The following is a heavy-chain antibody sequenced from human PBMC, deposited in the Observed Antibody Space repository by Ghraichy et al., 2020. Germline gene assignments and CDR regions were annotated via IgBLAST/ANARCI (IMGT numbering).Heavy chain of an antibody. Sequence: GGSLRLSCAASGFTFSSYAMSWVRQAPGKGLEWVSVISGSGGSTYYADSVKGRFTISRDNSRNTPYLQMNSLRAEDTAVYYCAKDGFCGGDCYNRPYYYYYMDVWGKGTTVTVSS. D-gene: IGHD2-21*02. CDR1: GFTFSSYA. J-gene: IGHJ6*03. CDR3: AKDGFCGGDCYNRPYYYYYMDV. CDR2: ISGSGGST. V-gene: IGHV3-23*01.